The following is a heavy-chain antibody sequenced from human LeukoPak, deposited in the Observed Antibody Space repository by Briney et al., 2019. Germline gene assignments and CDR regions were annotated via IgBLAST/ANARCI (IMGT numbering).Heavy chain of an antibody. J-gene: IGHJ4*02. V-gene: IGHV3-49*04. CDR3: TRDPIAVAGTAVDY. Sequence: SLRLSCTASGFTFGDYAMSWVRQAPGKGLEWVGFIRSKAYGGTTEYAASVKGRFTISRDDSKSIAYLQMNSLKTEDTAVYYCTRDPIAVAGTAVDYWGQGTLVTVSS. CDR2: IRSKAYGGTT. CDR1: GFTFGDYA. D-gene: IGHD6-19*01.